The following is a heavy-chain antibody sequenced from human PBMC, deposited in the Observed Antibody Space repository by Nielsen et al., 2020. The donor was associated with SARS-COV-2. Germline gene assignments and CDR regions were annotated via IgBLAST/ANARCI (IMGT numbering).Heavy chain of an antibody. Sequence: GGSLRLSCAASGFTFSSYWMSWVRQAPGKGLEWVANIKQDGSEKYYVDSVKGRFTISRDNAKNSLYLQMNSPRAEDTAVYYCARDRGLWFGELFVYWGQGTLVTVSS. CDR1: GFTFSSYW. D-gene: IGHD3-10*01. V-gene: IGHV3-7*01. CDR3: ARDRGLWFGELFVY. CDR2: IKQDGSEK. J-gene: IGHJ4*02.